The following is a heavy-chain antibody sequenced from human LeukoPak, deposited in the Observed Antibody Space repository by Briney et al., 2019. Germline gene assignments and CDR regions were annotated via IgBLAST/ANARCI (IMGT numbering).Heavy chain of an antibody. V-gene: IGHV3-33*01. CDR1: GFIFSSYG. D-gene: IGHD2-21*02. CDR3: ARILAYCGGDCYGGFDY. CDR2: IWYDGSNK. Sequence: PGRSLRLSCAASGFIFSSYGMHWVRQAPGKGLEWVAVIWYDGSNKYYADSVKGRFTISRDNSKNTLYLQMNSLRAEDTAVYYCARILAYCGGDCYGGFDYWGQGTLVTVSS. J-gene: IGHJ4*02.